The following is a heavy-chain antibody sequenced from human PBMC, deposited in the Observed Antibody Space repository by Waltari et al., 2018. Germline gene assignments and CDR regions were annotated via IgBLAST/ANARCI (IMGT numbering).Heavy chain of an antibody. D-gene: IGHD2-8*01. V-gene: IGHV3-9*01. CDR3: ATMDSNGDY. CDR2: ISWNSGSI. CDR1: GFTFNDFA. J-gene: IGHJ4*02. Sequence: EVQLVESGGGLVQPGRSLRLSCAASGFTFNDFAMHWVRQAPGKGLGWVSGISWNSGSIGYGDSVKGRFTSSRDNAKNSLYLQMNSLRPEDTALYYCATMDSNGDYWGQGTLVTVSS.